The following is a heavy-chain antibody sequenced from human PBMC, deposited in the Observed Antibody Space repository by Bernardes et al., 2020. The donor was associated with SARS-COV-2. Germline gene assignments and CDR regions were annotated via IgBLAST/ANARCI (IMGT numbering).Heavy chain of an antibody. V-gene: IGHV3-23*01. Sequence: GGTLRLSCAASGFTFTKYDMSWVRKGPGKGLEWVSGISGSGNTTYYADSVKGRFTISRDNSKNTLFLQMDSLRAEDTAVYYCAKDDDRPLFGAPGFDSWGQGTLVTVSS. CDR2: ISGSGNTT. D-gene: IGHD3-3*01. CDR1: GFTFTKYD. CDR3: AKDDDRPLFGAPGFDS. J-gene: IGHJ4*02.